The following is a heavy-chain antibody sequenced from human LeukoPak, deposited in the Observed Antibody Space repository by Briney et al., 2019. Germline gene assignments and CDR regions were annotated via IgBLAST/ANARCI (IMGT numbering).Heavy chain of an antibody. V-gene: IGHV3-9*01. Sequence: GRSLRLSCAASGFTFDDYAMHWVRQAPGKGLEWVSGISWNSGSIGYADSVKGRFTISRDNSKNTLYLQMNSLRAEDTAVYYCARDSGFHSYDYWGQGTLVTVSS. D-gene: IGHD3-10*01. CDR1: GFTFDDYA. CDR2: ISWNSGSI. CDR3: ARDSGFHSYDY. J-gene: IGHJ4*02.